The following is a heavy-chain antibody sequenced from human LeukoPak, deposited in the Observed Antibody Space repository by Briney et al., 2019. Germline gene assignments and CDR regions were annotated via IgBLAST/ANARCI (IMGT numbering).Heavy chain of an antibody. V-gene: IGHV4-34*01. CDR2: INESGST. CDR1: SVSFSGYY. CDR3: ARLGPLGYYYYYMDV. D-gene: IGHD3-16*01. Sequence: SETLSLTCAVYSVSFSGYYWSWIRQPPGKGLEWIGDINESGSTNYNPSVKSRVTISVETSKNQFSLKLSSVTAADTAVYYCARLGPLGYYYYYMDVWGKGTTVTISS. J-gene: IGHJ6*03.